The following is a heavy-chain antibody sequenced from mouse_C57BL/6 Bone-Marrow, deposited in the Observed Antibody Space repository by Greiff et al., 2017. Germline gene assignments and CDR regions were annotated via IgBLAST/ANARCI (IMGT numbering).Heavy chain of an antibody. CDR1: GYTFTSYW. V-gene: IGHV1-53*01. D-gene: IGHD2-3*01. J-gene: IGHJ3*01. CDR2: INPSNGGT. Sequence: VQLQQPGTELVKPGASVKLSCKASGYTFTSYWMHWVKQRPGQGLEWIGNINPSNGGTNYNEKFKRKATLTVDKSSSTAYMQLSSLTSEDSAVYYCARPGDDGYYEEVFAYWGQGTLVTVSA. CDR3: ARPGDDGYYEEVFAY.